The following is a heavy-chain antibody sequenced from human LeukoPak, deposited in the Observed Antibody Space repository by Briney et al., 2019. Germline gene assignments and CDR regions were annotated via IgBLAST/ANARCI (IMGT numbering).Heavy chain of an antibody. D-gene: IGHD1-1*01. CDR3: ARTSITTMGYYYYGMDV. J-gene: IGHJ6*02. Sequence: GGSLRLSCAASGFTFSNYAMLWVRQAPGKGLEYVSAISSNGGSTDYANSVKGRFTISRDNSKNTLDLQMGSLRVEDMAVYYCARTSITTMGYYYYGMDVWGQGTTVTASS. CDR2: ISSNGGST. CDR1: GFTFSNYA. V-gene: IGHV3-64*01.